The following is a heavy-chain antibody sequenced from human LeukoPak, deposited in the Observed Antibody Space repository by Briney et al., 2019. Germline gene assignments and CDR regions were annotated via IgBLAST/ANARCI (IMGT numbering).Heavy chain of an antibody. CDR3: ARDGLYSDYYDSSGYYLPFGY. CDR2: ISAYNGNT. V-gene: IGHV1-18*01. Sequence: ALVKVSCKASGYTFTSYGISWVRQAPGQGLEWMGWISAYNGNTNYAQKLQGRVTMTTDTSTSTAYMELRSLRSDDTAVYYCARDGLYSDYYDSSGYYLPFGYWGQGTLVTVSS. J-gene: IGHJ4*02. CDR1: GYTFTSYG. D-gene: IGHD3-22*01.